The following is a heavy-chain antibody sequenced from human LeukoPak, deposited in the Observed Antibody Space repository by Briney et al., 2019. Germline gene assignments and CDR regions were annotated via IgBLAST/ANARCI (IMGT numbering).Heavy chain of an antibody. Sequence: GGSLRLSCAASGFTFSTYAMSWVRQAPGEGLEWVSTISGSGSTTYYSDSVKGRFTISRDNSKNTLFLQMNSLRAEDTAVYYCVTCSSWSSLFDYWGQGTLVTVSS. CDR2: ISGSGSTT. CDR1: GFTFSTYA. V-gene: IGHV3-23*01. J-gene: IGHJ4*02. D-gene: IGHD6-13*01. CDR3: VTCSSWSSLFDY.